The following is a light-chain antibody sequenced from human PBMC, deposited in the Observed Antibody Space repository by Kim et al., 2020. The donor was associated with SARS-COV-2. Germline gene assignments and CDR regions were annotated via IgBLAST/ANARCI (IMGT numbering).Light chain of an antibody. J-gene: IGLJ2*01. CDR3: SSYTSTRTVV. CDR2: DVT. CDR1: SSDVGSHDY. V-gene: IGLV2-14*03. Sequence: GQPLTISCTGTSSDVGSHDYVSWYQQHPGKAPRLIIYDVTSRPSWISNRFSGSKSGNTASLTISGLQAEDEAHYYCSSYTSTRTVVFGGGTQLTVL.